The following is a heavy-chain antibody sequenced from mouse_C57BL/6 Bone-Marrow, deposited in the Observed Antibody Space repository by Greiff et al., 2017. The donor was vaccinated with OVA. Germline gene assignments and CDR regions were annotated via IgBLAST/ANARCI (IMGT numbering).Heavy chain of an antibody. CDR1: GFTFSSYG. CDR2: ISDGGSYT. D-gene: IGHD1-1*01. V-gene: IGHV5-4*01. J-gene: IGHJ2*01. CDR3: AREGTTVVATGDD. Sequence: EVMLVESGGGLVKPGGSLKLSCAASGFTFSSYGMSWVRQTPAKRLEWVATISDGGSYTYYPDHVKGRFTIPRENAKNNWYLQMSQMKSEDTAKYYGAREGTTVVATGDDWGQGTTLTVSS.